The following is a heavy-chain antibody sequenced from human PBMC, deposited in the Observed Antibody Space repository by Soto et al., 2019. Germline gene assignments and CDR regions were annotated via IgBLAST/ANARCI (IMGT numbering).Heavy chain of an antibody. CDR2: IVPIFGTA. CDR3: ARDMGNNWNYDY. CDR1: GGTFSSYA. J-gene: IGHJ4*02. V-gene: IGHV1-69*13. D-gene: IGHD1-7*01. Sequence: SVKVSCKASGGTFSSYAISWVRQAPGQGLEWMGGIVPIFGTANYAQKFQGRVTITADESTSTAYMELSSLRSEDTAVYYCARDMGNNWNYDYWGQGTLVTGSS.